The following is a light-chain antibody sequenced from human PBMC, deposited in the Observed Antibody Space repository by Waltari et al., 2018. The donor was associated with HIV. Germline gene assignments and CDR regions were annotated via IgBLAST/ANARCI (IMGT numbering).Light chain of an antibody. CDR3: QSSDSTLSGSV. Sequence: QSVLTQPPSVSGAPGQSVTLSCTGGNSNIWTHEVHWYQQLPGTPPHLLIYKTNKRPSGVPDRVSGAKSGTSASLAITGLQAEDEADYYCQSSDSTLSGSVFGGGTKLTVL. J-gene: IGLJ2*01. CDR1: NSNIWTHE. CDR2: KTN. V-gene: IGLV1-40*01.